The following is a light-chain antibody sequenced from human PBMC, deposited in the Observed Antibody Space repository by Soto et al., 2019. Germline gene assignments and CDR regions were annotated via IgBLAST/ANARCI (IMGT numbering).Light chain of an antibody. CDR1: QTISNC. CDR3: QQYYDYST. CDR2: KVT. J-gene: IGKJ1*01. Sequence: DIQMTQSPPTLSASVGDRVTITCRANQTISNCLAWYQQKPGKAPILLIYKVTSLETGVPARFSGGGSGTEFTLTISSLQPDDFATYYCQQYYDYSTFGQGTKVDVK. V-gene: IGKV1-5*03.